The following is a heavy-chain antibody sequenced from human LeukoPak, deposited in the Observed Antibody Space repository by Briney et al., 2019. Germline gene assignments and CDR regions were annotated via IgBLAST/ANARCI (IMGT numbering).Heavy chain of an antibody. CDR2: ISAYNGNT. D-gene: IGHD3-22*01. Sequence: ASVKVSCKASGYTFTSYGISWVRQAPGRGLEWMGWISAYNGNTNYAQKLQGRVTMTTDTSTSTAYMELRSLRSDDTAVYYCARVKFYDSSGYDAFDIWGQGTMVTVSS. CDR3: ARVKFYDSSGYDAFDI. J-gene: IGHJ3*02. V-gene: IGHV1-18*01. CDR1: GYTFTSYG.